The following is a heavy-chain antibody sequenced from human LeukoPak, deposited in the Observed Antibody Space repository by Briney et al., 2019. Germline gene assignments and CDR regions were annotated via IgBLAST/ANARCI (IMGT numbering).Heavy chain of an antibody. V-gene: IGHV4-34*01. CDR3: ARGGGSYYYGMDV. CDR2: INHSGST. Sequence: SETLSLTCAVYGGSFSGYYWSWVRQPPGKGLEWIGEINHSGSTNYNPSLTSRVTISVDTSKNQFSLKLSSVTAADTAVYYCARGGGSYYYGMDVWGKGTTVTVSS. CDR1: GGSFSGYY. D-gene: IGHD3-16*01. J-gene: IGHJ6*04.